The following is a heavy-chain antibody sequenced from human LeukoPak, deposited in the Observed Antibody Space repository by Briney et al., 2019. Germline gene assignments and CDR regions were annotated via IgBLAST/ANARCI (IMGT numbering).Heavy chain of an antibody. CDR2: IIPIFGTA. J-gene: IGHJ6*03. CDR3: AREGIAVAAGSYYYYYMDV. D-gene: IGHD6-19*01. V-gene: IGHV1-69*06. CDR1: GGTFSSYA. Sequence: ASVKVSCKASGGTFSSYAISWVRQAPGQGLEWMGGIIPIFGTANYAQKFQGRVTITADKSTSTAYMELSSLRSDDTAVYYCAREGIAVAAGSYYYYYMDVWGKGTTVTISS.